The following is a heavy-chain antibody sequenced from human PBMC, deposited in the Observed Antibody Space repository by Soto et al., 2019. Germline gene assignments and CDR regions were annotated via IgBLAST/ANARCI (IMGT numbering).Heavy chain of an antibody. J-gene: IGHJ4*02. Sequence: GASVKVSCKASGYTFTVYYIHCVRQSPVQGLEWMGWVSPNTGGTGYAQNFQGRVTMTRDTSITTAYMELSRLTCDDAAAYYCARANSGDDDEFDYWGQGTLVTVSS. CDR3: ARANSGDDDEFDY. D-gene: IGHD5-12*01. CDR2: VSPNTGGT. CDR1: GYTFTVYY. V-gene: IGHV1-2*02.